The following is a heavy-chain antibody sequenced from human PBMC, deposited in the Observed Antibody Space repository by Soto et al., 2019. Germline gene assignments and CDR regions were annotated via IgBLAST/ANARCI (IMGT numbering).Heavy chain of an antibody. Sequence: PGGSLRLSCAVSGFTFSSYDMHWVRQAPGKGLEWVAGISYEGRNTYYVDSVKGRFTISRDKSKNTLFLQMDSLRAEDTAVYYCAKEGGYYDSRGFYGFDYWGRGTLVTVSS. CDR2: ISYEGRNT. CDR1: GFTFSSYD. D-gene: IGHD3-22*01. V-gene: IGHV3-30*18. CDR3: AKEGGYYDSRGFYGFDY. J-gene: IGHJ4*02.